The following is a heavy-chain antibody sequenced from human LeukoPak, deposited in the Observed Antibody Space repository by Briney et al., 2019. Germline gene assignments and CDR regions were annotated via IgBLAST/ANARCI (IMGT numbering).Heavy chain of an antibody. Sequence: ASVRASCKVSGYTLTELSMHWVRQAPGQGREWMGWINPNSGGTNYAQKFQGRVTMTRDTSISTAYMELSRLRSDDTAVYYCAREEIDSSSSKTNWFDPWGQGTLVTVSS. CDR3: AREEIDSSSSKTNWFDP. V-gene: IGHV1-2*02. CDR2: INPNSGGT. CDR1: GYTLTELS. J-gene: IGHJ5*02. D-gene: IGHD6-13*01.